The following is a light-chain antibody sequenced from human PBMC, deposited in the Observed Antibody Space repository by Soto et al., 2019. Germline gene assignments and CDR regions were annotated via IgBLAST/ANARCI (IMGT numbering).Light chain of an antibody. Sequence: QSVLTQPASVSGSHGQSITISCTGTSSDIGHYNYVSWYQQYPGKAPKLMIYEVNNRPLGVSNRFSGSKSGNTASLTISGLQPEDEADYYCSSYTRNSTYVFGTGTKVTV. CDR3: SSYTRNSTYV. CDR2: EVN. CDR1: SSDIGHYNY. V-gene: IGLV2-14*01. J-gene: IGLJ1*01.